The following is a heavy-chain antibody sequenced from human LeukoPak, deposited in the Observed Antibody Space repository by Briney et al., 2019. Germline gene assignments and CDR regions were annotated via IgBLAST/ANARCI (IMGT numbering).Heavy chain of an antibody. Sequence: GESLKISCKGSGYSFISYWIAWVRQMPGKGLEWMGIIYPGDSDTRYSPSFQGQVTISADKSIATAYLQWSSLKASDTAMYYCARPVEMATSPFDYWGQGTLVTVSS. CDR1: GYSFISYW. J-gene: IGHJ4*02. D-gene: IGHD5-24*01. CDR3: ARPVEMATSPFDY. V-gene: IGHV5-51*01. CDR2: IYPGDSDT.